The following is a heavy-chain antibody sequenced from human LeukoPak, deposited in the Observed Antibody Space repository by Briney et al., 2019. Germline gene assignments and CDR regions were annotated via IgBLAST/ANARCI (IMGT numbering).Heavy chain of an antibody. D-gene: IGHD3-22*01. J-gene: IGHJ3*02. CDR1: GFTFSSYG. V-gene: IGHV3-30*18. CDR2: ISYDGSNK. Sequence: PGRSLRLSWAASGFTFSSYGMHWVRRAPGKGLEWVAVISYDGSNKYFADSVKGRFTISRDNSKNTLYLQMNSLRAEDTAVYYCAKDKRDSSGYFYAFDTWGQGTMVTVSS. CDR3: AKDKRDSSGYFYAFDT.